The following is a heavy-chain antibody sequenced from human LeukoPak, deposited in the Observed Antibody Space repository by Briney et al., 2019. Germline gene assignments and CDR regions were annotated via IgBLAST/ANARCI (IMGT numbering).Heavy chain of an antibody. V-gene: IGHV3-48*03. CDR3: ARVGSGYYYVDY. Sequence: GGSLRLSCAASGFTFSSYEMNWVRQAPGRGLEWVSYISSSGSTIYYADSVKGRFTISRDNAKNSLYLQMNSLRAEDTAVYYCARVGSGYYYVDYWGQGTLVTVSS. CDR1: GFTFSSYE. J-gene: IGHJ4*02. D-gene: IGHD3-22*01. CDR2: ISSSGSTI.